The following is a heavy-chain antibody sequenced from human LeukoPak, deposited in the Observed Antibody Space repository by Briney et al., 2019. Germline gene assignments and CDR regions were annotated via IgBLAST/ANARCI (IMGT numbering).Heavy chain of an antibody. V-gene: IGHV5-51*01. CDR1: GYSFTNYW. Sequence: GESLKISCKASGYSFTNYWIGWVRQMPGKGLEWMGMINPGDANIAYSPSFQGQVTISADRSINTAYLQWSSLKASDTAMYYCARPRRAERDEDFWGQGTLVTVSS. CDR3: ARPRRAERDEDF. D-gene: IGHD1-1*01. J-gene: IGHJ4*02. CDR2: INPGDANI.